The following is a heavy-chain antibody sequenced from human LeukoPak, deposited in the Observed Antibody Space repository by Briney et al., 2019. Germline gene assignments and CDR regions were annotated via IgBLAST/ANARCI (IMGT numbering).Heavy chain of an antibody. CDR2: VYTSGST. J-gene: IGHJ4*02. Sequence: SETLSLTCTVSGASISNYYWSWIRQPAGKGLEWIGRVYTSGSTNYNPSLKSRVTISVDESKNQFFLKLSSVTAADTAVYYCARGFGAAAGDYWGQGTLVTVSS. CDR3: ARGFGAAAGDY. CDR1: GASISNYY. D-gene: IGHD6-13*01. V-gene: IGHV4-4*07.